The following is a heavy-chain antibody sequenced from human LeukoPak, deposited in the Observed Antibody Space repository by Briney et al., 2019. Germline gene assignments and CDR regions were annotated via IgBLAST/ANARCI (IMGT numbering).Heavy chain of an antibody. CDR3: TRVQAGRSGLMDV. Sequence: GRSLRLSCAVSGFSLSDYWMHWVRQAPGKGLVWVSRIGPDGSGTTYADSVKGRFTISRDKSKNTVNLQMNSLRDEDAAVYYCTRVQAGRSGLMDVWGRGTTVTVSS. V-gene: IGHV3-74*03. CDR2: IGPDGSGT. CDR1: GFSLSDYW. J-gene: IGHJ6*02. D-gene: IGHD2-8*02.